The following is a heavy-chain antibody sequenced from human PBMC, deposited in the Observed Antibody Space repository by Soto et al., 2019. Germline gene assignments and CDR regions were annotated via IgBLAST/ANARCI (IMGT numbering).Heavy chain of an antibody. V-gene: IGHV4-59*08. D-gene: IGHD7-27*01. CDR2: IYYSGNT. Sequence: SETLSLTCTVPGGSIGTYYWSWIRQPPGKGLEWIGYIYYSGNTNYNPSLKRRVSISVDTSKNQFSLKLSSVTAADTAVYYCAKNWNWGSLVHWGQGTLVTVSS. CDR3: AKNWNWGSLVH. CDR1: GGSIGTYY. J-gene: IGHJ4*02.